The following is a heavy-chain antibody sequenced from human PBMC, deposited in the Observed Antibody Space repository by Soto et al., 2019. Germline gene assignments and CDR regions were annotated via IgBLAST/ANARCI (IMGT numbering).Heavy chain of an antibody. D-gene: IGHD1-26*01. CDR3: ARDKFTGTYYVKGVTYLFDY. CDR2: LNQDGSEK. CDR1: GFTFTDYW. J-gene: IGHJ4*02. Sequence: PGGSLSLSCAASGFTFTDYWMSWVRQAPGKGLEWVANLNQDGSEKNCVDSVKGRFTISRDNAKNSVYLQLNSLRDEDTAVYYCARDKFTGTYYVKGVTYLFDYWGQGALVTVSS. V-gene: IGHV3-7*03.